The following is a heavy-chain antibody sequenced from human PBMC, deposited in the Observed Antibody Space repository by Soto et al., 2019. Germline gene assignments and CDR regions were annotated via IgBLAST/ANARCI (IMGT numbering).Heavy chain of an antibody. CDR3: AKGAEKPTIPFDY. CDR1: GFTFNTFA. J-gene: IGHJ4*02. Sequence: EVLLLESGGGLVPRGGSLRLSCEASGFTFNTFAMSWVRQAPGRGLEWVSRINKSGGSRYYSDSVRGRFTVSRDNSKNTLFLQINSLRDEDTAIYYCAKGAEKPTIPFDYWGKGALVTVSS. CDR2: INKSGGSR. V-gene: IGHV3-23*01. D-gene: IGHD1-1*01.